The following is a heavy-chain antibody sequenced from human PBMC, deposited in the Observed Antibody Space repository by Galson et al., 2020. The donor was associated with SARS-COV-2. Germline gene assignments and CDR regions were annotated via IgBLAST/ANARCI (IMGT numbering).Heavy chain of an antibody. V-gene: IGHV3-48*03. CDR2: ISSSGSTI. CDR1: GFTFSSYE. CDR3: ARLPGYSSGWQPAFDI. D-gene: IGHD6-19*01. J-gene: IGHJ3*02. Sequence: GGSLRLSCAASGFTFSSYEMNWVRQAPGKGLEWVSYISSSGSTIYYADSVKGRFTISRDNAKNSLYLQMNSLRAEDTAVYYCARLPGYSSGWQPAFDIWGQVTMVTVSS.